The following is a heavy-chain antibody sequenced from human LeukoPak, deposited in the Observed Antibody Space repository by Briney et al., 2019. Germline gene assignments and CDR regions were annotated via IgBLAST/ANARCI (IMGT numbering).Heavy chain of an antibody. V-gene: IGHV3-23*01. Sequence: PGESLRLSCAASGFTFSDYAMSWVRQTPARGLEWVSSVSGSGANTYYADSVKGRFTISRDNSKNTLYLQMNSLRAEDTAVYYCARDLSVSSSGWYEGDYWGQGTLVTVSS. CDR1: GFTFSDYA. J-gene: IGHJ4*02. CDR3: ARDLSVSSSGWYEGDY. D-gene: IGHD6-19*01. CDR2: VSGSGANT.